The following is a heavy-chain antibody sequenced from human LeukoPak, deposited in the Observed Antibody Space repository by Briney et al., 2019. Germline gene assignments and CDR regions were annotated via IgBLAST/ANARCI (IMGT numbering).Heavy chain of an antibody. CDR2: IYHSGST. CDR1: GGSISSGGYS. J-gene: IGHJ5*02. CDR3: ARKAVRGVNNWFDP. D-gene: IGHD3-10*01. V-gene: IGHV4-30-2*01. Sequence: SETLSLTCAVSGGSISSGGYSWSWLRQPPGKGLEWLGYIYHSGSTYYNPSLKSRVTISVDRSKNQFSLKLSSVTAADTAVYYCARKAVRGVNNWFDPWGQGTLVTVSS.